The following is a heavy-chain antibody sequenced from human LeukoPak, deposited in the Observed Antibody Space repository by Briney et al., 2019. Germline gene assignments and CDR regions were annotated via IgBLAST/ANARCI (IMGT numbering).Heavy chain of an antibody. Sequence: PGRSLRLSCAGSGFTFYDYAMEWGRQAPGKGLEWVSRISWNSGIIDYADSVKGRFTISRDNAKNSLYLQMNSLRAEDMALYYCAKDTTYSTSSGGIDYWGQGTLVTVSS. J-gene: IGHJ4*02. V-gene: IGHV3-9*03. CDR3: AKDTTYSTSSGGIDY. CDR1: GFTFYDYA. D-gene: IGHD6-6*01. CDR2: ISWNSGII.